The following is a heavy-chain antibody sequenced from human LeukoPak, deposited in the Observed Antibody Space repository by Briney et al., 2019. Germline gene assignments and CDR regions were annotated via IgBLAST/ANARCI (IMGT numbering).Heavy chain of an antibody. J-gene: IGHJ4*02. CDR2: INPNSGGT. V-gene: IGHV1-2*02. CDR3: ARDRDGAQGGY. D-gene: IGHD4-17*01. CDR1: GYTFTDYY. Sequence: GASVKVSCKASGYTFTDYYIHWVRQAPGQGLEWMGWINPNSGGTNYAQKFQGRVTMTRDTSISTAYMELSRLRSDDTAVYYCARDRDGAQGGYWGQGTLVTVSS.